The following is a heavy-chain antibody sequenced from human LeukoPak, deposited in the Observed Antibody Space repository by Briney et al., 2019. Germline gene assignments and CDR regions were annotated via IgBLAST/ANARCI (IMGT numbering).Heavy chain of an antibody. J-gene: IGHJ4*02. V-gene: IGHV3-9*01. CDR3: AKGRYYYGSGSSQHFDY. CDR1: GFTFDDYA. CDR2: ISWNSGSI. Sequence: GGSLRLSCAASGFTFDDYAMHWVRQAPGKGLEWVSGISWNSGSIGYADSVKGRFTISRDNAKSSLYLQTNSLRAEDTALYYCAKGRYYYGSGSSQHFDYWGQGTLVTVSS. D-gene: IGHD3-10*01.